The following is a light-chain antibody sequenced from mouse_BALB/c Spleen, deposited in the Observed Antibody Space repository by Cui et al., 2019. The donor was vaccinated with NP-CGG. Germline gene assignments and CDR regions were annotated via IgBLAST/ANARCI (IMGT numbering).Light chain of an antibody. CDR2: GTN. CDR3: ALWYSNHWV. J-gene: IGLJ1*01. Sequence: QAVVTQEPALTTSPGETVTLTCRSSTGTVTTNNYANWVQENPDHLFTGLIGGTNNRAPGVPARFSGSLIRNKAALTITGSQTEDEAIYFCALWYSNHWVFGGGTKLTVL. CDR1: TGTVTTNNY. V-gene: IGLV1*01.